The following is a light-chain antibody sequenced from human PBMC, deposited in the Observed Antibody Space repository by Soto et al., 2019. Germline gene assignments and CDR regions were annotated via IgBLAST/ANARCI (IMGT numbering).Light chain of an antibody. CDR2: KAS. CDR1: QTISSW. V-gene: IGKV1-5*03. CDR3: QQYNSYWT. Sequence: DIQMTQSPSTLSGSVGDRVTITGRASQTISSWLAWYQQKPGKAPKLLIYKASTLKSGVPSRLSGSGSGTEFTLAISSLQPDDFATYYCQQYNSYWTFGQGTKVDIK. J-gene: IGKJ1*01.